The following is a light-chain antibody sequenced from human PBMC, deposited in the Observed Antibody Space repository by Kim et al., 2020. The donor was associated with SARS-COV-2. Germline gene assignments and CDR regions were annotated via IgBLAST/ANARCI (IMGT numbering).Light chain of an antibody. CDR1: QDSSNH. V-gene: IGKV1-33*01. Sequence: ASVGDRVTIARQASQDSSNHLNWYQRKPGKAPKHLIYDASNLETGVPLRFSGSGAGTDFTFTISSPQPEDIAADYCQHYYNLPLTFGGGTKVDIK. CDR2: DAS. J-gene: IGKJ4*01. CDR3: QHYYNLPLT.